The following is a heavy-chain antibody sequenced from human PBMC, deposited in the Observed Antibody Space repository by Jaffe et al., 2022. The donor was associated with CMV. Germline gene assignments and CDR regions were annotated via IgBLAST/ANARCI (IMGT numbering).Heavy chain of an antibody. D-gene: IGHD3-3*01. V-gene: IGHV4-59*08. CDR2: IYYSGST. CDR1: GGSISSYY. J-gene: IGHJ6*03. CDR3: ARHPPHPYDFWSGYYKNYYYYMDV. Sequence: QVQLQESGPGLVKPSETLSLTCTVSGGSISSYYWSWIRQPPGKGLEWIGYIYYSGSTNYNPSLKSRVTISVDTSKNQFSLKLSSVTAADTAVYYCARHPPHPYDFWSGYYKNYYYYMDVWGKGTTVTVSS.